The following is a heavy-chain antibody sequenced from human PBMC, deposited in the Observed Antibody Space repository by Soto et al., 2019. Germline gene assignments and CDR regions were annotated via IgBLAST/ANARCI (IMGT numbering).Heavy chain of an antibody. CDR3: ARISHYYYYGLDV. V-gene: IGHV4-59*01. CDR1: GGSISGYY. Sequence: SETLSLTCTVSGGSISGYYWSWIRQPPGKGLVWIGYIYYSGGTNYNPSLKSRVTLSADTSKNQFSLKLTSVTAADTAVYYCARISHYYYYGLDVWGQGTTVTVSS. J-gene: IGHJ6*02. CDR2: IYYSGGT.